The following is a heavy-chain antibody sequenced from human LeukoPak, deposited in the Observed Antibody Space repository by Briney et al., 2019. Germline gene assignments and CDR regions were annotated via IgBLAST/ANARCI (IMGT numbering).Heavy chain of an antibody. Sequence: PSETLSLTCTVSGGSISSGTYYWSWIRQPAGKGLEWIGRFYTSGSTNYNPSLKSRVTISVDTSKNQFSLKLSSVTAADTAVYYCAREVRSGIVVVPAAPFDYWGQGTLVTVSS. CDR3: AREVRSGIVVVPAAPFDY. J-gene: IGHJ4*02. CDR1: GGSISSGTYY. CDR2: FYTSGST. V-gene: IGHV4-61*02. D-gene: IGHD2-2*01.